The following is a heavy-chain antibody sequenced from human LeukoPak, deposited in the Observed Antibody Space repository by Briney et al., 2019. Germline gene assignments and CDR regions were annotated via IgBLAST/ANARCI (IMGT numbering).Heavy chain of an antibody. CDR3: ARGGRQLWQSYFDD. J-gene: IGHJ4*03. V-gene: IGHV1-46*01. CDR2: INPSGGTT. CDR1: GYTFTSYY. D-gene: IGHD3-16*01. Sequence: ASVKVSCKASGYTFTSYYIHWVRQAPGQGLEWMGIINPSGGTTNYAQKFRGRVTMTGDMSTSTFYMELSSLTSDDTAIYYCARGGRQLWQSYFDDWGQGTLVTVSS.